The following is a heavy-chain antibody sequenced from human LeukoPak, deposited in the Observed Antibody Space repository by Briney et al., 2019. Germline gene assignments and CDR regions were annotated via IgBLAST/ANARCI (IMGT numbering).Heavy chain of an antibody. CDR2: INPSGGST. D-gene: IGHD1-26*01. J-gene: IGHJ4*02. Sequence: KPGRSLRLSCAASGFTFSSYAMHWVRQAPGQGLEWMGIINPSGGSTSYAQKFQGRVTMTRDMSTSTVYMELSSLRSEDTAVYYCAVWEYSGSYYFDYWGQGTLVTVSS. CDR3: AVWEYSGSYYFDY. V-gene: IGHV1-46*01. CDR1: GFTFSSYA.